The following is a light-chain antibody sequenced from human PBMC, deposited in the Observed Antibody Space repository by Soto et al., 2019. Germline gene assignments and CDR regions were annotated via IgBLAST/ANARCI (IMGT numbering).Light chain of an antibody. CDR3: AAWDDSLNGVV. CDR2: SNN. CDR1: SSNIGSNT. Sequence: QSVLTQPPSVSAAPGQKVIISCSGSSSNIGSNTVNWYQQLPGTAPKLLIYSNNQRPSGVPDRFSGSKSDTSASLAISGLQSEDEADYYCAAWDDSLNGVVFGGGTKLTVL. J-gene: IGLJ2*01. V-gene: IGLV1-44*01.